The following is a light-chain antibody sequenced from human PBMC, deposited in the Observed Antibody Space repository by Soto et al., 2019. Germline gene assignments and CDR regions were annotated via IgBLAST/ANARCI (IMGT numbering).Light chain of an antibody. V-gene: IGLV2-14*03. CDR3: CSYTSSSTPWV. J-gene: IGLJ1*01. CDR1: SSDVGGYNY. Sequence: QSALTQPASVSGSPGQSITISCTGTSSDVGGYNYVSWYQQHPGKAPKLIIYDVSDRPSGISSRFSASKSGNTASLTISGLQAVDEADYYCCSYTSSSTPWVFGTGTKVTVL. CDR2: DVS.